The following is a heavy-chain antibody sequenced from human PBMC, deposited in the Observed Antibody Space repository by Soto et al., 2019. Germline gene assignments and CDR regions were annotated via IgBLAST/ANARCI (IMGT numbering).Heavy chain of an antibody. CDR1: GFTFSDSA. J-gene: IGHJ4*02. CDR3: AKMGRDAYKPIDS. Sequence: GGSLRLSCAASGFTFSDSAMGWVRQASGKGLEWVSSISASGYRQYNAHSVKARFTISRHTSKNTLYLQTNSLRAEDTAMYYCAKMGRDAYKPIDSWGQRSLVTVSS. D-gene: IGHD3-16*01. CDR2: ISASGYRQ. V-gene: IGHV3-23*01.